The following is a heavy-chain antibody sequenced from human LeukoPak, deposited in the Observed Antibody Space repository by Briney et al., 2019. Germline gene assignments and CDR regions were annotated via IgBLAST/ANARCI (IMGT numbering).Heavy chain of an antibody. J-gene: IGHJ4*02. D-gene: IGHD3-22*01. CDR2: INSDERST. V-gene: IGHV3-74*01. CDR3: AREGYYYDSSGYTYYFDY. Sequence: GGSLRLSCAASGFTFSNYYMHWVRQAPGKGLVWVSRINSDERSTNYADSVKGRFTISRDNAKNTLYLQMNSLRAEDTAVYHCAREGYYYDSSGYTYYFDYWGQGTLVTVSS. CDR1: GFTFSNYY.